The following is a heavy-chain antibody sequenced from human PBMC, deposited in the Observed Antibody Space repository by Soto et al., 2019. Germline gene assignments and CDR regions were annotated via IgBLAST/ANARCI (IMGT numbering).Heavy chain of an antibody. J-gene: IGHJ3*02. V-gene: IGHV3-23*01. CDR3: GKVGYSSGSAAFVI. CDR2: VSGSTGT. Sequence: PGGSLRLSCAASGFTFSSHGMTWVRQAPGKGLEWVSPVSGSTGTNCADSVKGRFTISRDKSKNTLYLQVNSLRAADTAVYHCGKVGYSSGSAAFVIWGQGTMVT. D-gene: IGHD6-19*01. CDR1: GFTFSSHG.